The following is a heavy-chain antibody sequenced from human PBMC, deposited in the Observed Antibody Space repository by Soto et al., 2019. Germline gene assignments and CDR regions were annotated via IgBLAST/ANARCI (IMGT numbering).Heavy chain of an antibody. V-gene: IGHV4-59*08. CDR1: GGSINNYY. J-gene: IGHJ4*02. D-gene: IGHD3-22*01. CDR3: SRSRDSSSQDC. Sequence: SETLSLTCTVSGGSINNYYWSWVRQPPGKALEWIGYIYYRGSTNYNSSLESRVTISADMSKNQFSLKLSSVTAADTAVYYCSRSRDSSSQDCWGQETLVTVSS. CDR2: IYYRGST.